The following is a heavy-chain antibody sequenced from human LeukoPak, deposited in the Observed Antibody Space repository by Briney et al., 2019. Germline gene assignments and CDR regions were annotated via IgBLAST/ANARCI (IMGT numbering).Heavy chain of an antibody. CDR3: ASGRQLGY. CDR1: GFTFSNCW. D-gene: IGHD6-13*01. Sequence: GGSLRLSCAASGFTFSNCWMIWVRQAPGKGLEWVANIKEDGSEKYYVDSVKGRFTISRDNARNSLYLQMNSLRAEDTAVYYCASGRQLGYWGQGILVTVSS. V-gene: IGHV3-7*01. J-gene: IGHJ4*02. CDR2: IKEDGSEK.